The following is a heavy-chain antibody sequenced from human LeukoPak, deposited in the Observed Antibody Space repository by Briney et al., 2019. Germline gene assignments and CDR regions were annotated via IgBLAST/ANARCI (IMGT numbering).Heavy chain of an antibody. CDR1: AFSCSSYA. V-gene: IGHV3-23*01. Sequence: GGSQRLSGAATAFSCSSYAMTSIRHAPGKGLEWVSALSVSGGNTYYADSVKGRFTISRANSKNTLYLQMNSLRAEDTAVYYCAKADSTTWYNNYVDGWGQGALVTVSS. CDR2: LSVSGGNT. CDR3: AKADSTTWYNNYVDG. J-gene: IGHJ4*02. D-gene: IGHD2-2*02.